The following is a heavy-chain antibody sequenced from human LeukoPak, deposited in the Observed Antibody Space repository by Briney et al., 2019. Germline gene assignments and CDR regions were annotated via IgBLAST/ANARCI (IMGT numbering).Heavy chain of an antibody. J-gene: IGHJ4*02. CDR1: GGSFSGYY. CDR2: INHSGST. Sequence: PWETLSLTCAVYGGSFSGYYWSWIRQPPGKGLEWIGEINHSGSTNYNPSLKSRVTISVDTSKNQFSLKLSSVTAADTAVYYCARNGGDYYDRSGYYFVFDYWGQGTLVTVSS. V-gene: IGHV4-34*01. CDR3: ARNGGDYYDRSGYYFVFDY. D-gene: IGHD3-22*01.